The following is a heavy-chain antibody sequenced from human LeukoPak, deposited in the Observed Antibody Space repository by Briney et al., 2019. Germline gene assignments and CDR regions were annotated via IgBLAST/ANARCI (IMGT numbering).Heavy chain of an antibody. V-gene: IGHV3-21*01. CDR2: ISSSSSYI. Sequence: GGSLRLSCAASGFTFSSYSMNWVRQAPGKGLEWVSSISSSSSYIYYADSVKGRFTISRDNAKNSLYLQMNSLRAEDTAVYYCARESGIAAALDLWGQGTLVTVSS. J-gene: IGHJ5*02. CDR1: GFTFSSYS. CDR3: ARESGIAAALDL. D-gene: IGHD6-13*01.